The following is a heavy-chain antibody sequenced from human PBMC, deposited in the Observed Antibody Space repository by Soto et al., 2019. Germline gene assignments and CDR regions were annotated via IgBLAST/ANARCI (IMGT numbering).Heavy chain of an antibody. CDR3: ARTGYSSSDFAY. Sequence: QVQLQESGPGLVKPSQALSLTCTVADGFVGSDPYYLAWIRQHPGKALEWIGYIYYRGNTYSNPSLTRRVTISIDTSKCQFYLKLNSVTAAETAVYYCARTGYSSSDFAYWAQGTLFTVSS. V-gene: IGHV4-31*03. CDR1: DGFVGSDPYY. CDR2: IYYRGNT. J-gene: IGHJ4*02. D-gene: IGHD6-13*01.